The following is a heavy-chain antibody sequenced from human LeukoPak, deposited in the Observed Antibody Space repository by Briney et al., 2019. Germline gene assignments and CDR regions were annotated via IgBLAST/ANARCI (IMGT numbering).Heavy chain of an antibody. V-gene: IGHV3-66*01. CDR3: ARKRWLQGAFDY. D-gene: IGHD5-12*01. CDR2: IYSGGST. CDR1: GFTVSSNY. Sequence: GGSLRLSCAASGFTVSSNYISWVRQAPGKGLEWVSVIYSGGSTYYADSVKGRFAISRDNSKNTVYLQINSLRAEDTAVYYCARKRWLQGAFDYWGQGTLVTVSS. J-gene: IGHJ4*02.